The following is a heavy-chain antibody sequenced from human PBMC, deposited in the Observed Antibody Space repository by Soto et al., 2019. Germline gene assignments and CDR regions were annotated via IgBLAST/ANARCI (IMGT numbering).Heavy chain of an antibody. CDR2: MNPNSGNT. J-gene: IGHJ6*02. D-gene: IGHD3-16*01. Sequence: QVQLVQSGAEVKKPGASVKVSCKASGYTFTSYDINWVRQATGQGLEWMGWMNPNSGNTGYAQKFQGRITMTRHTSMMTDDVAPSSLRSEHTAVSDCAREGGRGTDVGGQATPVTVTS. CDR1: GYTFTSYD. CDR3: AREGGRGTDV. V-gene: IGHV1-8*01.